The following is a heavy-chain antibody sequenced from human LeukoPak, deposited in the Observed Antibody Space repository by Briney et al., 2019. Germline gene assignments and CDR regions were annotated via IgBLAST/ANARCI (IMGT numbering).Heavy chain of an antibody. CDR3: ARGVGVDSLRRLDP. J-gene: IGHJ5*02. CDR2: INPNSGGT. Sequence: ASLKVSCKPSGYTFTAYYIHWVRQAPGQGLEWMGWINPNSGGTDYAQKFQGRVTMTRDTSINTVYVELSRLTYDDTAVYYCARGVGVDSLRRLDPWGQGTLVTVSS. CDR1: GYTFTAYY. D-gene: IGHD3-22*01. V-gene: IGHV1-2*02.